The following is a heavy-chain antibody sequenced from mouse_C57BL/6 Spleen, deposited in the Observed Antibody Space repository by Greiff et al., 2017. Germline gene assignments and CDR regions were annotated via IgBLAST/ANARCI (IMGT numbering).Heavy chain of an antibody. Sequence: VQLKESGPELVKPGDSVKISCKASGYSFTGYFMNWVMQSHGRSLEWIGRINPYNGDTLYNQKFKGKATLTVDKSSSTAHLELRSLTSEDSAVYYCARSITTVVAEGYAMDYWGQGTSVTVSS. CDR3: ARSITTVVAEGYAMDY. D-gene: IGHD1-1*01. J-gene: IGHJ4*01. CDR2: INPYNGDT. CDR1: GYSFTGYF. V-gene: IGHV1-20*01.